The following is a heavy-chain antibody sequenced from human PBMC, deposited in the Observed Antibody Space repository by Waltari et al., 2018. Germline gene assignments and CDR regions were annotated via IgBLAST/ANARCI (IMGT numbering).Heavy chain of an antibody. V-gene: IGHV4-34*01. CDR3: ARVHSSSWYRY. D-gene: IGHD6-13*01. CDR1: GGSFSGYY. Sequence: QVQLQQWGAGLLKPSETLSLTCAVYGGSFSGYYWSWIRQPPGKGLEWIGEINHSGSTNYNPSVKSRVTISVDTSKNQFSLKLSSVTAADTAVYYCARVHSSSWYRYWGQGTLVTVSS. J-gene: IGHJ4*02. CDR2: INHSGST.